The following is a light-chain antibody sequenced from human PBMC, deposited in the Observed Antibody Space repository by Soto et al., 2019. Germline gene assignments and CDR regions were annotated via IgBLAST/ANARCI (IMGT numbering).Light chain of an antibody. CDR2: GAS. CDR1: QSVSSN. CDR3: QQYNNWHT. V-gene: IGKV3-15*01. J-gene: IGKJ2*01. Sequence: EIVMTQSPATLSVSPGERATLSCRASQSVSSNLAWHQQKPGQAPRLLIYGASTRATGIPARFSGSGSGTEFTLTISGLQSEDFAVYYCQQYNNWHTFGQGTKVDI.